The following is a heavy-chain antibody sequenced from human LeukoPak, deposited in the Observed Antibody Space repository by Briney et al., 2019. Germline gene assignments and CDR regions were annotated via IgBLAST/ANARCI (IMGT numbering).Heavy chain of an antibody. V-gene: IGHV1-8*01. D-gene: IGHD3-10*01. CDR1: GYTFISYD. CDR2: MNPNSGNT. J-gene: IGHJ4*02. Sequence: GASVKVSCKASGYTFISYDINWVRQATGQGLEWMGWMNPNSGNTGYAQKFQGRVTMTRNTSISTAYMELSSLRSEDTAVYYCARQEYYYGSGDTDYWGQGTLVTVSS. CDR3: ARQEYYYGSGDTDY.